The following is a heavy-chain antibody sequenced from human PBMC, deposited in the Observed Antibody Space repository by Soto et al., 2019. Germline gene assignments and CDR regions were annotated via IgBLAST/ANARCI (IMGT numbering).Heavy chain of an antibody. CDR2: IYPGDSDT. D-gene: IGHD3-3*01. CDR3: ARHAWTIFGVVPSSNFEY. CDR1: GYSCTSYW. V-gene: IGHV5-51*01. Sequence: PGESLKISCKGSGYSCTSYWIGWVRQMPGKGLEWMGIIYPGDSDTRYSPSFQGQVTISADKSISTAYLQWSSLKASDTAMYYCARHAWTIFGVVPSSNFEYWGQGTLVTVSS. J-gene: IGHJ4*02.